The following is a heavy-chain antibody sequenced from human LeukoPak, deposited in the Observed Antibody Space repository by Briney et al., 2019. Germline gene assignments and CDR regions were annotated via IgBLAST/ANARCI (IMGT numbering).Heavy chain of an antibody. CDR3: ASAQKNNEMIFGVVTFDY. D-gene: IGHD3-3*01. Sequence: SQTLSLTCTVSGGSISSGSYYWSWIRQPAGKGLEWIGRIYTSGSTNYNPSLKSRVTISVDTSKNQFSLKLSSVTAADTAVYYCASAQKNNEMIFGVVTFDYWGQGTLVTVSS. CDR2: IYTSGST. V-gene: IGHV4-61*02. J-gene: IGHJ4*02. CDR1: GGSISSGSYY.